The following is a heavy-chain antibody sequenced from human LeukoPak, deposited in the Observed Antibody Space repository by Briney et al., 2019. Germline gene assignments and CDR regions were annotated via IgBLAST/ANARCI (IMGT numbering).Heavy chain of an antibody. CDR1: GGSVSAYY. V-gene: IGHV4-34*01. Sequence: SETLSLTCAVYGGSVSAYYWSWIRQPPGKGLEWIGEINHSGTTNYNPSLKSRVTISVDTSKNQFSLKLSSVTAADTAVYYCARGGSSSEGYYYYGMDVWGQGTTVTVSS. CDR2: INHSGTT. J-gene: IGHJ6*02. D-gene: IGHD6-6*01. CDR3: ARGGSSSEGYYYYGMDV.